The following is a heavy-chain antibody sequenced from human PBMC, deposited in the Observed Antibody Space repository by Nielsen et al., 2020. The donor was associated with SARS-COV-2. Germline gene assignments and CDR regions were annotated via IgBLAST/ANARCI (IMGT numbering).Heavy chain of an antibody. D-gene: IGHD6-19*01. J-gene: IGHJ4*02. Sequence: GESLKISCAASGFTFSSYEMNWVRQAPGKGLEWVSYISNSGSTIYYADSVKGRFTISRDNAKNSLYLQMNSLRAEDTAVYYCAREYSSGWYTEWGQGTLVTVSS. CDR1: GFTFSSYE. V-gene: IGHV3-48*03. CDR2: ISNSGSTI. CDR3: AREYSSGWYTE.